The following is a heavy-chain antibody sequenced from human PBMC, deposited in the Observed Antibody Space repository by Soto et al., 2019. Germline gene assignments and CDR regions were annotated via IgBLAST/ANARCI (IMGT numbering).Heavy chain of an antibody. D-gene: IGHD1-1*01. CDR3: ARGSPRNTDFDY. J-gene: IGHJ4*02. CDR1: GFTFSSYG. V-gene: IGHV3-33*01. Sequence: QVQLVESGGGVVQPGRSLRLSCAASGFTFSSYGMHWVRQAPGKGLEWVAVIWYDGSNKYYADSVKGRFTISRDNYKNTLYLQMNSLRAEDTAVYYCARGSPRNTDFDYWGQGTLVTVS. CDR2: IWYDGSNK.